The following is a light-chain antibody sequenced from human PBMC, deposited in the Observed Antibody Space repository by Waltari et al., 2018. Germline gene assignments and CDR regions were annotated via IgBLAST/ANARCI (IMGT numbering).Light chain of an antibody. CDR3: SAWDSDLRGYV. V-gene: IGLV10-54*01. CDR2: RNN. J-gene: IGLJ1*01. Sequence: QAVLTQPPSVSKGLRQTATLSCTGDSNKVCNQGAAWLQQNQVQPPKRLAYRNNTRPSGIKDRLSASRSGNAASLTITGLQPEDEADYYCSAWDSDLRGYVFGTGTKVTVL. CDR1: SNKVCNQG.